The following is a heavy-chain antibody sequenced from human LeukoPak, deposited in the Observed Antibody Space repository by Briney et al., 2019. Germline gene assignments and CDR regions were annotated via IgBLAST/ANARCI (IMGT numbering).Heavy chain of an antibody. CDR3: ATSLRTGGIFDY. J-gene: IGHJ4*02. Sequence: KSGGSLRLSCAASGFTFSNYNMNWVRQAPGKGLEWVSSISGSGSYIYYADSMKGRFTISRDNAKNSLFLQMNSLRAEDTAVYYCATSLRTGGIFDYWGREPWSPSPQ. V-gene: IGHV3-21*01. CDR1: GFTFSNYN. CDR2: ISGSGSYI. D-gene: IGHD2-15*01.